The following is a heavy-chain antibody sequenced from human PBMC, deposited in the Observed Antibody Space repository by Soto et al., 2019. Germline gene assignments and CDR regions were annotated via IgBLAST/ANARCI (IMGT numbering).Heavy chain of an antibody. CDR1: GGSISSGDYY. Sequence: TSDTLSLTCAVPGGSISSGDYYWSWIRQPPGKGLEWIGYIYYSGSTYYNPSLKSRVTISVDTSKNQFSLKLSSVTAADTAVYYCARDYAVGSLPYYYYGMDVWGQGTTVTVT. J-gene: IGHJ6*02. V-gene: IGHV4-30-4*02. D-gene: IGHD3-16*01. CDR3: ARDYAVGSLPYYYYGMDV. CDR2: IYYSGST.